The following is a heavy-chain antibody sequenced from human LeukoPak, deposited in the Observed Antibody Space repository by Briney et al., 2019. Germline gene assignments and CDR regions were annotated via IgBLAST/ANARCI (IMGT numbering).Heavy chain of an antibody. CDR2: ICTSGRT. CDR1: GGSITFGSYY. Sequence: SETLSLTCTVSGGSITFGSYYWTWIRQPAVKGLEWIGRICTSGRTFYNPSLKSRVPVSMDTSLNQFYLRLNSVTAADPAVYYCARARVIPASFDDWGQGALVTVSS. V-gene: IGHV4-61*02. D-gene: IGHD3-16*02. J-gene: IGHJ4*02. CDR3: ARARVIPASFDD.